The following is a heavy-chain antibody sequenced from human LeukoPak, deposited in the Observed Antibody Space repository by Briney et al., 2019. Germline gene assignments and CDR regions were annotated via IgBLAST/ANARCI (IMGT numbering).Heavy chain of an antibody. CDR1: GYNFDKFG. V-gene: IGHV1-18*01. J-gene: IGHJ4*02. CDR2: INTHNGNT. D-gene: IGHD6-13*01. Sequence: ASVKVSCKASGYNFDKFGIAWVRQAPGQGLEWMGWINTHNGNTKYAQDIQGRVTVTTDTSTSTVYMELRSLRSDDTAVYFCARDTPQHLKRYDYWGQGTQVTVSS. CDR3: ARDTPQHLKRYDY.